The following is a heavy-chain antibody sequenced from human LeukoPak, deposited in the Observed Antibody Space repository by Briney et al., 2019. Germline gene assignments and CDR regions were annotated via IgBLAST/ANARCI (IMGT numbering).Heavy chain of an antibody. Sequence: SETLSLTCTVSGASVSSGSYYWSWIRQPPGKGLEWIGYIYYSGSTNYNPSLKSRVTISVDTSKNQFSLKLSSVTAADTAVYYCARGTYGGPIPGGWFDPWGQGTLVTVSS. CDR1: GASVSSGSYY. CDR3: ARGTYGGPIPGGWFDP. D-gene: IGHD4-23*01. CDR2: IYYSGST. J-gene: IGHJ5*02. V-gene: IGHV4-61*01.